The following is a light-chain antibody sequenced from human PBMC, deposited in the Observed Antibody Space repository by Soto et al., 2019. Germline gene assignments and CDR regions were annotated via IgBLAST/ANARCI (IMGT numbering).Light chain of an antibody. CDR3: LQHNTFPFT. Sequence: DIQMTQSPSSLSASVGDRVTITCRASQGIRVFLAWFQQKPGKAPKRLIYAASSLESGVPSRFSGSGSGTEFTLTISSLQPEDCATYYCLQHNTFPFTFGPGTKVDIK. J-gene: IGKJ3*01. CDR1: QGIRVF. V-gene: IGKV1-17*01. CDR2: AAS.